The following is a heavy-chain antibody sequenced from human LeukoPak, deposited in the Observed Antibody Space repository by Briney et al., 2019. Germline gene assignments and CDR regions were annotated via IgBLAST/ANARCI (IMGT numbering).Heavy chain of an antibody. CDR3: ARDVTSSGKGLDY. D-gene: IGHD3-10*01. CDR1: GGTFSSYA. V-gene: IGHV1-69*13. J-gene: IGHJ4*02. CDR2: IIPIFGTA. Sequence: SVKVSCKASGGTFSSYAISWVRQAPGQGLEWMGGIIPIFGTANYAQKFQGRVTITADESTSTAYMELSSLRSEDTAVYYCARDVTSSGKGLDYWGQGTLSPSPQ.